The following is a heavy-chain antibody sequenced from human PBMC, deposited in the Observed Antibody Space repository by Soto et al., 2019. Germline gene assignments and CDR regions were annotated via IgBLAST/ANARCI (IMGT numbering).Heavy chain of an antibody. CDR1: GGNFSSYA. Sequence: QAQLVQCGAELKKRGSSVKVSCKASGGNFSSYAISWLREAPGQGLGWMGGIVPLFGTKNNAQKFKDRLMITAYKSTTTAYLELSSLRFEDTAVYYFARARGLSWYNWFDPWGQVSLVTFSS. CDR3: ARARGLSWYNWFDP. J-gene: IGHJ5*02. CDR2: IVPLFGTK. D-gene: IGHD6-13*01. V-gene: IGHV1-69*06.